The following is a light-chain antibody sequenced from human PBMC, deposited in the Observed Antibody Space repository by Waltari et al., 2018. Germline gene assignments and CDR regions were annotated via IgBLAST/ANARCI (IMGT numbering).Light chain of an antibody. CDR1: QGVSTY. CDR3: QQYYSTRERT. V-gene: IGKV4-1*01. CDR2: WAS. Sequence: TQSPATLSLSPGETATLSCRASQGVSTYLAWYQQKPGQPPKLLIYWASTRESGVPDRFSGSGSGTDFTLTISSLQAEDVAIYYCQQYYSTRERTFGGGTKVEIK. J-gene: IGKJ4*01.